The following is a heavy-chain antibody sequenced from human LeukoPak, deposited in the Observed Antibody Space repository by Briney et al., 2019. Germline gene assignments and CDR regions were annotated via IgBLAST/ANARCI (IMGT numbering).Heavy chain of an antibody. J-gene: IGHJ4*02. CDR1: GFTFSGYA. V-gene: IGHV3-23*01. CDR2: ISHSGDST. CDR3: AKLRSGWYLGQYYFDH. Sequence: PGGSLRLSCAASGFTFSGYAMNWVRQAPGKGLEWVSVISHSGDSTFYADSVKGRFTISRDNSKNTLCLQMNSLRAAHTALYYCAKLRSGWYLGQYYFDHWGQGTLVTASS. D-gene: IGHD6-19*01.